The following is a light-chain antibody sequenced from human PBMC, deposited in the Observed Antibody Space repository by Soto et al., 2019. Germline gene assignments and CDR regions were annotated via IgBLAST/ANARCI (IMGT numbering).Light chain of an antibody. V-gene: IGLV2-8*01. CDR3: TSYAGSNIWV. CDR1: SSDVGAYNY. CDR2: EVS. J-gene: IGLJ3*02. Sequence: QSVLTQPPSASGSPGQSVTISCTGTSSDVGAYNYVSWYQQYPGKAPKLMIYEVSKRPSGVPDRFSGSKSGKTASLTVSGLQPEDEDDYYCTSYAGSNIWVFGGGTKLTVL.